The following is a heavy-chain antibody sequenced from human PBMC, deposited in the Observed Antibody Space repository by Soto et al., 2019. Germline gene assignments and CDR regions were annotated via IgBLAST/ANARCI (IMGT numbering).Heavy chain of an antibody. CDR2: ISGSGGST. V-gene: IGHV3-23*01. D-gene: IGHD2-15*01. CDR1: GFTFSSYA. Sequence: EVQLLESGGGLVQPGGSLRLSCAASGFTFSSYAMSWVRQAPGKGLEWVSAISGSGGSTYYADSVKGRFTISRDNSKNTLYLQRNSLRAEDTAVYYCAKFYCSGGSCYRGGDYYYYMDVWGKGTTVTVSS. CDR3: AKFYCSGGSCYRGGDYYYYMDV. J-gene: IGHJ6*03.